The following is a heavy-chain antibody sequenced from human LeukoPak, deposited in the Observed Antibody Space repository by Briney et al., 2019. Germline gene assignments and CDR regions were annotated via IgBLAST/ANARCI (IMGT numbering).Heavy chain of an antibody. Sequence: SGPALVKPTETLTLTCSFSGFSLSTGGVGVGWIRQHPGQALEWLALIYWNDDKSYNPSLRSRLTITKDTSKNHVVLTMTNMDPVDTATYFCAFDPDYGRAFFDSWGQGALVTVSS. CDR1: GFSLSTGGVG. CDR2: IYWNDDK. CDR3: AFDPDYGRAFFDS. D-gene: IGHD4-17*01. V-gene: IGHV2-5*01. J-gene: IGHJ4*02.